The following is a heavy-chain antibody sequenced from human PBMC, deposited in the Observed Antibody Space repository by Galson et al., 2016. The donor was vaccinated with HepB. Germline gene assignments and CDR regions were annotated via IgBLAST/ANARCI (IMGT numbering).Heavy chain of an antibody. CDR1: GYTFTSYA. Sequence: SVKVSCKASGYTFTSYAIHWVRQAPGQRPEWMGWINAGNGNTKYSQKFQVRVTITRDTSASTAYMELSSLRSEDTAMYYCARELTALLRYFDWLGAVGDVWGQGTTVTVSS. D-gene: IGHD3-9*01. V-gene: IGHV1-3*01. CDR2: INAGNGNT. CDR3: ARELTALLRYFDWLGAVGDV. J-gene: IGHJ6*02.